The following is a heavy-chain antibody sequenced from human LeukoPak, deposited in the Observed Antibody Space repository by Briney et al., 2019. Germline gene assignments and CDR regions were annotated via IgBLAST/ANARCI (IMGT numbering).Heavy chain of an antibody. CDR2: IYYSGST. Sequence: SETLSLTCTVSGGSISSYYWSWLRQPPGKGLEWFGNIYYSGSTNYNPSLKSRVTISVDTSKNQFSLRLSSVTAADTAVYYCARQSYTAYYYYGMDVWGQGTTVTVSS. J-gene: IGHJ6*02. D-gene: IGHD3-10*01. CDR1: GGSISSYY. V-gene: IGHV4-59*08. CDR3: ARQSYTAYYYYGMDV.